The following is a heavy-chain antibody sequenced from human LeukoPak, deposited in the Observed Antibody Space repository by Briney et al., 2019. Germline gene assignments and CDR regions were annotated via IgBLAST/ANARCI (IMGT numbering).Heavy chain of an antibody. CDR2: IIPILGIA. Sequence: GASVKVSCKASGGTFSSYAISWVRQAPGQGLEWMGRIIPILGIANYAQKFQGRVTITADKSTSTAYMGLSSLRSEDTAVYYCAREGYSGGSCYLHAFDIWGQGTMVTVSS. V-gene: IGHV1-69*04. D-gene: IGHD2-15*01. CDR1: GGTFSSYA. CDR3: AREGYSGGSCYLHAFDI. J-gene: IGHJ3*02.